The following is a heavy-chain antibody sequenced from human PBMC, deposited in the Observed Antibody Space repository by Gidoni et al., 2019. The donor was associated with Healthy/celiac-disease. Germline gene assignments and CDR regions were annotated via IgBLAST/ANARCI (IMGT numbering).Heavy chain of an antibody. CDR1: GFTFSSYS. CDR2: ISSSSSTI. V-gene: IGHV3-48*02. CDR3: ASLSGDYDFWSGSYYYYGMDV. J-gene: IGHJ6*02. D-gene: IGHD3-3*01. Sequence: EVQLVESGGGLVQPGGSLRLSCAASGFTFSSYSMNWVRQAPGKGLEWFSYISSSSSTIYHADSVKGRFTISRDNAKNSLYLQMNSLRDEDTAVYYCASLSGDYDFWSGSYYYYGMDVWGQGTTVTVSS.